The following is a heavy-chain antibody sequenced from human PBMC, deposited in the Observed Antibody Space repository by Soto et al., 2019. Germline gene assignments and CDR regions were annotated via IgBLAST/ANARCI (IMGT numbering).Heavy chain of an antibody. CDR2: IIPILGST. J-gene: IGHJ5*02. CDR3: EKKNLHVDATMAWLDP. Sequence: QVQLLQSGAELREPGSSVRVSCTPSGGTFVSSAFAWVRQAPGGKIEWMGGIIPILGSTKYAEKFVGRLTIRADDSSRTAYLELSSWPFDDTCVYFCEKKNLHVDATMAWLDPWGQGTLVTVST. CDR1: GGTFVSSA. V-gene: IGHV1-69*01. D-gene: IGHD3-10*01.